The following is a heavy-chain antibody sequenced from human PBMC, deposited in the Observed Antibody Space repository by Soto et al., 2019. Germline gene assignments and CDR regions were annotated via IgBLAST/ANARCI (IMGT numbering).Heavy chain of an antibody. CDR3: AGENGDYESLAFDI. CDR1: GGSISSGGYY. D-gene: IGHD4-17*01. Sequence: QVQLQESGPGLVKPSQTLSLTCTVSGGSISSGGYYWSWIRQHPGKGLEWIGYIYYSGSTYYNPSLKSRVTISVDTSKNRFALKLSSVSAADTAVYYCAGENGDYESLAFDIWGQGTMVTVS. J-gene: IGHJ3*02. V-gene: IGHV4-31*03. CDR2: IYYSGST.